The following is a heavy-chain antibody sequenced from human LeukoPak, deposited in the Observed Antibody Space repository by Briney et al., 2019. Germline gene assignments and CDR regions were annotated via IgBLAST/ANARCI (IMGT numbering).Heavy chain of an antibody. Sequence: PGGSLRLSCAASGFTFSSYSMNWVRQAPGKGLEWVSYISSSSSTIYYADSVKGRFTISRDNAKNSLYLQMNSLRAEDTAVYYCARGNRAQLWLPVDAFDIWGQGTMVTVSS. D-gene: IGHD5-18*01. V-gene: IGHV3-48*01. CDR3: ARGNRAQLWLPVDAFDI. CDR1: GFTFSSYS. CDR2: ISSSSSTI. J-gene: IGHJ3*02.